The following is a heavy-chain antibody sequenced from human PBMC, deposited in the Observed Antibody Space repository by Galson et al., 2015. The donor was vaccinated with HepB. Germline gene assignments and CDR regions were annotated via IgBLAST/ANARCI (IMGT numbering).Heavy chain of an antibody. CDR3: ARGPTVVPAAINYFDY. Sequence: ETLSLTCAVYGGSFSGYYWSWIRQPPGKGLEWIGEINHSGSTNYNPSLKSRVTISVDTSKNQFSLKLSSVTAADTAVYYCARGPTVVPAAINYFDYWGQGTLVTVSS. CDR2: INHSGST. V-gene: IGHV4-34*01. J-gene: IGHJ4*02. D-gene: IGHD2-2*01. CDR1: GGSFSGYY.